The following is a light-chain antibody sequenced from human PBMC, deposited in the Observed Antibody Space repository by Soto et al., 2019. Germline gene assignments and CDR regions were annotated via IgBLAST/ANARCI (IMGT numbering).Light chain of an antibody. V-gene: IGLV2-14*01. CDR3: GSYTSSSTYV. CDR1: SSDVGGYNY. Sequence: QSVLTQPASVSGSPGQSITISCTGTSSDVGGYNYVSWYQQHPGKAPKLMIYEVSNRPSGVSNRFSGSKSGNTASLTISGLQAEDEADYYCGSYTSSSTYVFGTGTKVIAL. CDR2: EVS. J-gene: IGLJ1*01.